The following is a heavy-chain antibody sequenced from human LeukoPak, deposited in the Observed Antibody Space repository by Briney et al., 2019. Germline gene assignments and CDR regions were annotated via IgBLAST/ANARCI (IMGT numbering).Heavy chain of an antibody. CDR3: ARREYDFWSGQTYYFDY. D-gene: IGHD3-3*01. Sequence: SETLSLTCTVSGGSISSYYWSWIRQPPGKGLEWIGYIYYSGSTKYNPSLKSRVTISVDTSKNQFSLKLSSVTAADTAVYYCARREYDFWSGQTYYFDYWGQGTLVTVSS. V-gene: IGHV4-59*08. J-gene: IGHJ4*02. CDR2: IYYSGST. CDR1: GGSISSYY.